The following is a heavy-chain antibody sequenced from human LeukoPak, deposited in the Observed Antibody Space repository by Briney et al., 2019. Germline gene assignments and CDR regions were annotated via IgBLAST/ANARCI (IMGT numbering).Heavy chain of an antibody. D-gene: IGHD3/OR15-3a*01. V-gene: IGHV4-39*01. CDR1: GVSISSSNSY. CDR3: ARQTGSGLFILP. J-gene: IGHJ4*02. CDR2: IYYSGNT. Sequence: SETLSLTCTVSGVSISSSNSYWGWIRQPPGKGLEWIGSIYYSGNTYYNASLKSQVSISIDTAKNQFSVRLTSVTAADTAVYYCARQTGSGLFILPGGQGTLVTVSS.